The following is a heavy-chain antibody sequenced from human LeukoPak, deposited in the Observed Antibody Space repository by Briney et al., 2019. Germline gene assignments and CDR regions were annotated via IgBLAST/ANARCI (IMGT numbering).Heavy chain of an antibody. J-gene: IGHJ4*02. V-gene: IGHV3-53*01. CDR3: GRRHDY. CDR2: IYASGGA. Sequence: PGGSLRLSCVASGFDVNDNFMIWVRQAPGQGLEWISIIYASGGAFHSESVKGRFSAFRDTSKNTIFLQMNNLRAADTAMYYYGRRHDYWGQGTLVTVSS. CDR1: GFDVNDNF.